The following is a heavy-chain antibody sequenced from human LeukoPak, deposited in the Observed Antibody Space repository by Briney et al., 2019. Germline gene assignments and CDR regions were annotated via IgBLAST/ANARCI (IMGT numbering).Heavy chain of an antibody. CDR1: GFTFSSYG. CDR3: AKDEYSGYGSFDY. Sequence: PGGSLRLSCAASGFTFSSYGMHWVRQAPDKGLEWVAFIRYDGSNKYYADSVKGRFTISRDNSKNTLYLQMNSLRAEDTALYYCAKDEYSGYGSFDYWGQGILVTVSS. J-gene: IGHJ4*02. CDR2: IRYDGSNK. V-gene: IGHV3-30*02. D-gene: IGHD5-12*01.